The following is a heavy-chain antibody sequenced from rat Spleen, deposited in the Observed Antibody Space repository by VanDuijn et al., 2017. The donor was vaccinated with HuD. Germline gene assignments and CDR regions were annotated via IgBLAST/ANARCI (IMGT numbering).Heavy chain of an antibody. CDR3: STLRWLGY. V-gene: IGHV7-7*01. CDR1: GFIFTDFY. CDR2: IGNKASGYTT. J-gene: IGHJ3*01. Sequence: EVKLLESGGGLVQPGGSMRLSCAPSGFIFTDFYMSWIRQPAGKAPEWLGFIGNKASGYTTQYNPSGKGRFTISRDIAQNMLYLQMNTLKPEDTATYYCSTLRWLGYWGQGTLVTVSS.